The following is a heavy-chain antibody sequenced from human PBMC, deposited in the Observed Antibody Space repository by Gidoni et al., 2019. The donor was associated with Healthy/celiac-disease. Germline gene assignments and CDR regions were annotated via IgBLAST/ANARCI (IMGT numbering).Heavy chain of an antibody. Sequence: QLQLQESGPGLVKPSETLSPTCTVSGGSISSSSYYWGWIRQPPGKGLEWIGSIYYSGSTYYNPSLKSRVTISVDTSKNQFSLKLSSVTAADTAVYYCARQGLDGYNFAYWGQGTLVTVSS. CDR3: ARQGLDGYNFAY. D-gene: IGHD5-12*01. J-gene: IGHJ4*02. CDR2: IYYSGST. V-gene: IGHV4-39*01. CDR1: GGSISSSSYY.